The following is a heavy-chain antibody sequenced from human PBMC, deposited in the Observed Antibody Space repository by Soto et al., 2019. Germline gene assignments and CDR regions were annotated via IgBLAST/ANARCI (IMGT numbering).Heavy chain of an antibody. CDR1: GFNFITFS. J-gene: IGHJ3*02. D-gene: IGHD4-17*01. CDR2: ISAGSSSI. CDR3: VRDDYNRDVFDI. Sequence: DVQLVGSGGGLVKPGGSLRLSCAASGFNFITFSMNWVRQAPGKGMEWVSSISAGSSSIYYAESVKGRVTVSRDNAKNSLYLKMNILTAEDTSLYYWVRDDYNRDVFDIVGQGTTVTVSS. V-gene: IGHV3-21*01.